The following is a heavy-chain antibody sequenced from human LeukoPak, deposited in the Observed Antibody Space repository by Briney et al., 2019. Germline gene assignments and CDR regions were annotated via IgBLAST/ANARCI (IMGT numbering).Heavy chain of an antibody. D-gene: IGHD1-26*01. V-gene: IGHV4-34*01. Sequence: SETLSLTCAVYGGSFSGYYWSWIRQPPGKGLEWIGQIRHTGSTAYNPSLRSRVTISGDTSKNQFSLKLSSVTAADTAVYYCARPGGYSGSYYYYYYYMDVWGKGTTVTVSS. CDR3: ARPGGYSGSYYYYYYYMDV. J-gene: IGHJ6*03. CDR1: GGSFSGYY. CDR2: IRHTGST.